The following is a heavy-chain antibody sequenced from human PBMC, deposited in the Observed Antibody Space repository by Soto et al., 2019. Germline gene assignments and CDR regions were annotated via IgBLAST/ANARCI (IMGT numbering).Heavy chain of an antibody. CDR1: GFTFSSYA. Sequence: QVQLVESGGGVVQPGRSLRLSCAASGFTFSSYAMHWVRQAPGKGLEWVAVISYDGSNKYYADSVKGRFTISRDNSKNTLFLQMNSLRADDTAVYYCAKSAPSSSSGYQYYFDYWGQGTLVTVSS. CDR2: ISYDGSNK. D-gene: IGHD3-22*01. V-gene: IGHV3-30-3*01. CDR3: AKSAPSSSSGYQYYFDY. J-gene: IGHJ4*02.